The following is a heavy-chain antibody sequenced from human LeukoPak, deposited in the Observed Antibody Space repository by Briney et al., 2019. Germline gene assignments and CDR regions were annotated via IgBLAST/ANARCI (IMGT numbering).Heavy chain of an antibody. CDR3: ARQRFTMRAYAGNWFDP. CDR2: IYPGDSDT. D-gene: IGHD3-10*01. CDR1: GYSFTNYW. J-gene: IGHJ5*02. V-gene: IGHV5-51*01. Sequence: GESLKISCKGSGYSFTNYWIGWVRQMPGKGLEWMGIIYPGDSDTRYSPSFQDQVTISADKSISTAYLQWSSLKASDTAMYYCARQRFTMRAYAGNWFDPWGQGTLVTVSS.